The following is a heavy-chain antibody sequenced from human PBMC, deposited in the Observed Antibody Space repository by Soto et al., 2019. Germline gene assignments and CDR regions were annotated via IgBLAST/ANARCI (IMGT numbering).Heavy chain of an antibody. V-gene: IGHV4-31*03. CDR2: IYYSGST. Sequence: QVQLQESGPGLVKPSQTLSLTCTVSGGSISSGGYYWSWIRQHPGKGLEWIGYIYYSGSTYYNPSLKSRVTISVDTSKNQFSLKLSSVTAADTAVYYCARAICGYSYGRYYYYYYGMDVWGQGTTVTVSS. J-gene: IGHJ6*02. D-gene: IGHD5-18*01. CDR3: ARAICGYSYGRYYYYYYGMDV. CDR1: GGSISSGGYY.